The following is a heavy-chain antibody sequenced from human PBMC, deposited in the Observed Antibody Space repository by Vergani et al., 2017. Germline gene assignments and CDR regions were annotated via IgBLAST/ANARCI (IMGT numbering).Heavy chain of an antibody. D-gene: IGHD4-17*01. CDR3: AKVGGYGEGFDY. V-gene: IGHV3-23*01. CDR1: GFTFSSNA. J-gene: IGHJ4*02. Sequence: EVQLLESGGGLVQPGGSLRLFCAASGFTFSSNAMSWVRQAPGKGLEWVSAFSGSGGSTYYADSVKGLFTISRDNSKNTLYLQMNSLRAEDTAVYYCAKVGGYGEGFDYWGQGTLVTVSS. CDR2: FSGSGGST.